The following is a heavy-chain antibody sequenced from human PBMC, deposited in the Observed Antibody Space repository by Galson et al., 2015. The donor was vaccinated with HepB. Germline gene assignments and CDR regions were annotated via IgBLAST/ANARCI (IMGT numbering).Heavy chain of an antibody. D-gene: IGHD6-13*01. CDR3: AREQQLVYYYYGMDV. CDR1: GFTFSSYS. J-gene: IGHJ6*02. Sequence: SLRLSCAASGFTFSSYSMNWVRQAPGKGLEWVSYISSSSTIYYADSVKGRFTISRDNAKNSLYLQMNSLRDEDTAVYYCAREQQLVYYYYGMDVWGQGTTVTVSS. CDR2: ISSSSTI. V-gene: IGHV3-48*02.